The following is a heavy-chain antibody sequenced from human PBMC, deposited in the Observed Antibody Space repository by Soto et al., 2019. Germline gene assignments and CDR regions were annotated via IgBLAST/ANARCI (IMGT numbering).Heavy chain of an antibody. CDR1: ELDFINHP. Sequence: RHSDTSSELDFINHPLQWISQAPGKGPVWVSRITEDGSGTTYADSVKGRFTVTRDNAKNTMYLQMSGLGAEDTAVYHCVRGTNGWRVMDYWVQDTLVT. D-gene: IGHD2-8*01. CDR3: VRGTNGWRVMDY. CDR2: ITEDGSGT. V-gene: IGHV3-74*01. J-gene: IGHJ4*02.